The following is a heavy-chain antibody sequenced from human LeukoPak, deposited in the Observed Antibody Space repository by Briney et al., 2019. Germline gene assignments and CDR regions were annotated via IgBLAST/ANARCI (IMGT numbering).Heavy chain of an antibody. CDR3: ARAPDGTYYRNWFDP. V-gene: IGHV3-20*04. J-gene: IGHJ5*02. CDR1: GFTLDDYG. Sequence: GGSLRLSCAASGFTLDDYGMSWVRQAPGKGLEWVSGISWSGGNTGYADSVKGRFTISRDNAKNSLYLQMNSLRAEDTAFYYCARAPDGTYYRNWFDPWGQGTLVTVSS. D-gene: IGHD1-26*01. CDR2: ISWSGGNT.